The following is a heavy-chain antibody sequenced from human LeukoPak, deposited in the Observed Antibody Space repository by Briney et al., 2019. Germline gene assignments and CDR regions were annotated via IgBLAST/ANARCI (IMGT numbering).Heavy chain of an antibody. CDR1: GCTFTGYY. V-gene: IGHV1-2*06. CDR3: ARGYCSGGSCYSVENWFDP. D-gene: IGHD2-15*01. CDR2: INPNSGGT. J-gene: IGHJ5*02. Sequence: SVKVSCKAAGCTFTGYYMVWVQQAPGQGLEWIGRINPNSGGTNYAQKFQGRVTMTRDTSISTAYMELSRLRSDDTAVYYCARGYCSGGSCYSVENWFDPWGQGTLVTVSS.